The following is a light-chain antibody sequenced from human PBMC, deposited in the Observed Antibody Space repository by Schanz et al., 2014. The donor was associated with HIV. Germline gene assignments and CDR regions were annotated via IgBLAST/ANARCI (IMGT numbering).Light chain of an antibody. Sequence: QSVLTQPPSVSAAPGQKVIISCSGDTFNIGNNYVSWYQQLPSTAPKAFLYAHDRRTSGISDRFSASKSGTSATLAIAGLQTDDEGDYFCGTWDHSLNSWVFGGGTKLTVL. CDR3: GTWDHSLNSWV. CDR2: AHD. CDR1: TFNIGNNY. J-gene: IGLJ3*02. V-gene: IGLV1-51*01.